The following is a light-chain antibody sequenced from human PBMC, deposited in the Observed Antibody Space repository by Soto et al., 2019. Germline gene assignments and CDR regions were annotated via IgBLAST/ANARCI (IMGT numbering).Light chain of an antibody. CDR2: LNSDGSH. CDR3: QTGGTGIRV. Sequence: QPVLTQSPSVSASLGASVKLTCTLPSGHNSYAIAWHLQQPQKGRRYVMKLNSDGSHSKGDGISDRFSGSSSGAERYLSISTHHSDDEAVYYFQTGGTGIRVFGGGTKLTVL. J-gene: IGLJ2*01. CDR1: SGHNSYA. V-gene: IGLV4-69*01.